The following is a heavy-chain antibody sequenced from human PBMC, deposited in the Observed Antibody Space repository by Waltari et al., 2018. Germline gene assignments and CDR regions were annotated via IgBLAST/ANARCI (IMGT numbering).Heavy chain of an antibody. J-gene: IGHJ6*02. CDR2: IYYSGST. CDR3: ARYDYLYGMDV. Sequence: QVQLQESGPGLVKPSETLSLTCTVSGGSISSYYWSWIRQPPGKGLEWIGYIYYSGSTNYNPSLKSRVTISVDTSKNQFSLKLSSVTAADTAVYYCARYDYLYGMDVWGQGTTVTVSS. D-gene: IGHD4-17*01. V-gene: IGHV4-59*01. CDR1: GGSISSYY.